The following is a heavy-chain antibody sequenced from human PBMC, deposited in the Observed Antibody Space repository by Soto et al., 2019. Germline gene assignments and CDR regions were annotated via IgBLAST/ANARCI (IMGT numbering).Heavy chain of an antibody. J-gene: IGHJ4*02. Sequence: EVQLVESGGGLVQPGGSLRLSCAGSGFTFSNYWMHWVRQAPGKGLEWVSRIDHDGPTYYADSVRARFTISRDNAENTRYLQMNSLRPEDTAVYYCVRDSHGDYWGQGTLVTVSS. V-gene: IGHV3-74*01. CDR3: VRDSHGDY. CDR1: GFTFSNYW. CDR2: IDHDGPT.